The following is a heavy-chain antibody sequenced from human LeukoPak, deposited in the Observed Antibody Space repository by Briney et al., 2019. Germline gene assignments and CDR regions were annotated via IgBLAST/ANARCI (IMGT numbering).Heavy chain of an antibody. CDR3: ARVARWGYYFDY. D-gene: IGHD1-26*01. CDR2: IYHSGTT. CDR1: GGSISSGGYP. V-gene: IGHV4-30-2*01. Sequence: NPSETLSLTCAVSGGSISSGGYPWSWIRQPPGKGLEWIGYIYHSGTTYYNPSLKSRVTISIDRSKNQFSLKLSSVTAADTAVYYCARVARWGYYFDYWGQGTLVTVSS. J-gene: IGHJ4*02.